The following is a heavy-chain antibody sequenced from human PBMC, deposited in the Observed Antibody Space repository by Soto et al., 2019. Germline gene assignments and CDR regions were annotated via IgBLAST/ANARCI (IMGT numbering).Heavy chain of an antibody. CDR2: IPSSGGT. CDR1: GDSVTSDSYY. Sequence: QVQLQESGPGLVKPSGTLSLTCSVSGDSVTSDSYYWTWIRQPPGKTLEWVGFIPSSGGTSTNPSLRSRLSMSVDTSKNQFSMRLTSVTAADTGVYFCAKGFSTGLYVDSWGRGAQVTVSS. V-gene: IGHV4-61*01. CDR3: AKGFSTGLYVDS. J-gene: IGHJ5*01. D-gene: IGHD6-19*01.